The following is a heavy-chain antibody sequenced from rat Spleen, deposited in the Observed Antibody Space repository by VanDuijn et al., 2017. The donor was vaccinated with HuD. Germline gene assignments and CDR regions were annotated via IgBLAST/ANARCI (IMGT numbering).Heavy chain of an antibody. CDR2: ISPSGGNT. Sequence: EVQLVESGGGLVQPGRSLKLSCASSGFTFRTYVMHWIRQAPTKGLEWVASISPSGGNTYYRDSVKGRFTISRDNAKSTLYLQMDSLRSEDTANNYCARHGLTGSGWFAYWGHGTLVTVSS. CDR1: GFTFRTYV. CDR3: ARHGLTGSGWFAY. V-gene: IGHV5-19*01. D-gene: IGHD5-1*01. J-gene: IGHJ3*01.